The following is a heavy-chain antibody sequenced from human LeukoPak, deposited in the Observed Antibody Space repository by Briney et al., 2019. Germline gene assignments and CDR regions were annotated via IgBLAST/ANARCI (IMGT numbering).Heavy chain of an antibody. CDR2: ISYDGSSK. J-gene: IGHJ5*01. Sequence: GGSLRLSCAGTGFSFRSHAMHWVRQAPGKGLEWVAVISYDGSSKYYADSVKGRFTISRDNSKNALYLQMGSLRAEDTALYYCASAEGDSWGQGTLVTVSS. CDR1: GFSFRSHA. V-gene: IGHV3-30-3*01. CDR3: ASAEGDS.